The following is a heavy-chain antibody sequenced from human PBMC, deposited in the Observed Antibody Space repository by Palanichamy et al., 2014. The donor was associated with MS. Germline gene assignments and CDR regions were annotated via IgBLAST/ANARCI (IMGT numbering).Heavy chain of an antibody. CDR2: ISSSCSYI. Sequence: EVQLVESGGGLVKPGGSLRLSCAASGFTFSSYSMNWVRQAPGKGLEWVSSISSSCSYIYYADSVKGRFTISRDNAKNSLYLQMNSLRAEDTAVYYCARELARVVYAMRGFDYWGQGTLVTVSS. CDR3: ARELARVVYAMRGFDY. V-gene: IGHV3-21*01. D-gene: IGHD2-8*02. CDR1: GFTFSSYS. J-gene: IGHJ4*02.